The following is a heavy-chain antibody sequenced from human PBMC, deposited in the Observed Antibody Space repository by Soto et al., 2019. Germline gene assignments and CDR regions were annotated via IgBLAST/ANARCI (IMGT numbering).Heavy chain of an antibody. D-gene: IGHD3-22*01. CDR3: ARDGGAYYENSGYSSFDY. V-gene: IGHV1-18*01. CDR1: GYTVTSYG. Sequence: QVQLVQSGAEVKKPGASVKVSCKASGYTVTSYGISWVRQAPGQGLEWMGGISAYNDNTNYAEKLQGRVTMTTDTSTSTAYMELRSLRSDDTAVYYCARDGGAYYENSGYSSFDYCGQGTLVADS. CDR2: ISAYNDNT. J-gene: IGHJ4*02.